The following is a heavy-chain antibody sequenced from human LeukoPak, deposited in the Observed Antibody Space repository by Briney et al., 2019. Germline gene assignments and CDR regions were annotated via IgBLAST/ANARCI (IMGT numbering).Heavy chain of an antibody. CDR3: AKEGAYPIITYDS. V-gene: IGHV3-7*01. CDR2: IKGDGIEK. J-gene: IGHJ5*01. D-gene: IGHD3-10*01. CDR1: GFMFRSYW. Sequence: GGSLRLSCVASGFMFRSYWMNWVRQAPGKGLDWVANIKGDGIEKNYVDSVKGRFSISRDNAMNSLYLQMDSLRAEDTAVYYCAKEGAYPIITYDSWGQGALVTVSS.